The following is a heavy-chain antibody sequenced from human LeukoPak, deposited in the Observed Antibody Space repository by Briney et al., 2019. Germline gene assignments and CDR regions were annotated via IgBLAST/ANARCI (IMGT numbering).Heavy chain of an antibody. CDR1: GFSFSNYA. J-gene: IGHJ4*02. V-gene: IGHV3-23*01. D-gene: IGHD3-22*01. Sequence: GGSLRLPCAASGFSFSNYAISWVRQAPGKGLEWVSAISGNGGSLYYADSMKGRFTISRDNSKSELYLQVNSLTAEDTAVYYCAKRDAYDSSGFSPLFDHWGQGTLVTVSS. CDR3: AKRDAYDSSGFSPLFDH. CDR2: ISGNGGSL.